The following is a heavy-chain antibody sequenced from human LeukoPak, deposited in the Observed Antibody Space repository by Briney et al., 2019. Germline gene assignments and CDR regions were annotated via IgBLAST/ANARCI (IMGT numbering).Heavy chain of an antibody. Sequence: GGSLRLSCAASGFTFSSYGMSWVRQAPGKGLEWVSAISGSGGTTYYADSVKGRFTISRDNSKNTLHLQMNSLRAEDTAAYYCARGRSGSWGYWGQGTLVTVSS. J-gene: IGHJ4*02. V-gene: IGHV3-23*01. CDR2: ISGSGGTT. CDR3: ARGRSGSWGY. D-gene: IGHD1-26*01. CDR1: GFTFSSYG.